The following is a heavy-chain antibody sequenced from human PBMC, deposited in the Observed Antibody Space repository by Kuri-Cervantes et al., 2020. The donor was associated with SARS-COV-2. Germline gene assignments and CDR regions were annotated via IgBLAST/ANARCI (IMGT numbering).Heavy chain of an antibody. V-gene: IGHV3-30*04. CDR1: GFTFSSYA. J-gene: IGHJ6*03. CDR3: ARAPLAWDYYYMDV. Sequence: GGSLRLSCAASGFTFSSYAMHWVRQAPGKGLEWVAVISYDGSNKYYADSVKGRFTISRDNSKNTLYLQMNSLRAEDTAVYYCARAPLAWDYYYMDVWGKGTTVTVSS. CDR2: ISYDGSNK. D-gene: IGHD1-26*01.